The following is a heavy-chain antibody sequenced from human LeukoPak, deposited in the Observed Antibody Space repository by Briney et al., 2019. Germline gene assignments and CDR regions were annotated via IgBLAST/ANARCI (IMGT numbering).Heavy chain of an antibody. D-gene: IGHD1-14*01. Sequence: ASVKVSCKASGYTFADFGIGWVRQAPGQGLEWMGWISVHNGNKKYAQKFPDSVTLTTAISATTAYLELRNLRSDDTAVFYCARVTGGCGSWGQGTLVTVSS. V-gene: IGHV1-18*01. CDR2: ISVHNGNK. CDR1: GYTFADFG. J-gene: IGHJ1*01. CDR3: ARVTGGCGS.